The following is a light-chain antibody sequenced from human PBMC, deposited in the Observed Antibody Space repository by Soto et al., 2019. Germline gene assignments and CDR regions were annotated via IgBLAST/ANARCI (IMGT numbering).Light chain of an antibody. CDR1: QSLVHSDGNTS. CDR3: LQGTHWSPT. Sequence: DVLMTQSPLSLPVTLGQPASLSSRSSQSLVHSDGNTSLNWFHPRPGQSPRRLIYKVAKRDSGVPDRFSGSGSGTDFTVKIRMVEAEDVVVCYCLQGTHWSPTFGGGTKVAIK. V-gene: IGKV2-30*02. CDR2: KVA. J-gene: IGKJ4*01.